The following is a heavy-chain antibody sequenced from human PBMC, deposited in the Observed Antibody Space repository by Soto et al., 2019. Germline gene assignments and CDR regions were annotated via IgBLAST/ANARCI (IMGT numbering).Heavy chain of an antibody. CDR2: INPSTLVT. Sequence: QVQLVQSGAEVKKPGASVKVSCKASGYTLTHYYMHWVRQAPGQGPEWVGVINPSTLVTSYPQTFQGRVTMTRDTSTSTVYMELNSLISEDTAVYYCARNGQTYDYYFFDNWGQGTLVTVSS. D-gene: IGHD5-12*01. CDR1: GYTLTHYY. J-gene: IGHJ4*02. CDR3: ARNGQTYDYYFFDN. V-gene: IGHV1-46*01.